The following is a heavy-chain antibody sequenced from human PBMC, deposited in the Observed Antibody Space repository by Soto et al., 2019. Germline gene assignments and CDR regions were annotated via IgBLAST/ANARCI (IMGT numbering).Heavy chain of an antibody. Sequence: SETLSLTCTVSGGSISSGGYYWSWIRQHPGKGLEWIGYIYYSGSTYYNPSLKSRVTISVDTSKNQFSLKLSSVTAADTAVYYCERAPFNYYDSSGSPLYYFDYWGQGTLVTVSS. CDR1: GGSISSGGYY. J-gene: IGHJ4*02. D-gene: IGHD3-22*01. V-gene: IGHV4-31*03. CDR3: ERAPFNYYDSSGSPLYYFDY. CDR2: IYYSGST.